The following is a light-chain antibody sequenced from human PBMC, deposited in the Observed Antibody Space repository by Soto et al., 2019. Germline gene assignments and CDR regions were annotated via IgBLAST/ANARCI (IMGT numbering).Light chain of an antibody. Sequence: QSVLTQPASVSGSPGQSITISCTGTSSDVGGYNFVSWYQQHPGKAPKLLIYDVSNRPSGVSNRFSGSKSGDTASLTISGLQAEDEADYYCSSYSRSSTPVGFGGGTKVTVL. CDR3: SSYSRSSTPVG. J-gene: IGLJ2*01. CDR1: SSDVGGYNF. CDR2: DVS. V-gene: IGLV2-14*01.